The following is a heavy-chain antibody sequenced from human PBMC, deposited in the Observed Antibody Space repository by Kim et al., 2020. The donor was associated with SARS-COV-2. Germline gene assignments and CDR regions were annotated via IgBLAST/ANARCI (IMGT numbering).Heavy chain of an antibody. J-gene: IGHJ4*02. CDR1: GFTFSSYW. CDR3: ARVRHDYGDFGFDY. CDR2: INSDGSST. Sequence: GGSLRLSCAASGFTFSSYWMHWVRQAPGKGLVWVSCINSDGSSTSYADSVKGRINISRDNAKNTLYLHMNSLRAEDTAVCYCARVRHDYGDFGFDYWGQG. D-gene: IGHD4-17*01. V-gene: IGHV3-74*01.